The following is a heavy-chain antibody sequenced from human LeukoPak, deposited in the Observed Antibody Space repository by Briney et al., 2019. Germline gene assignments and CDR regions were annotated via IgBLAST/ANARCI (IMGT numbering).Heavy chain of an antibody. CDR1: GGSFSGYY. Sequence: PSETLSLTCAVYGGSFSGYYWSWIRQPPGTGLEWIGEINHSGSTNYNPSLKSRVTISVDTSKNQFSLKLSSVTAADTAVYYCAESYCSGGSCYGGDYWGQGTLVTVSS. D-gene: IGHD2-15*01. CDR3: AESYCSGGSCYGGDY. CDR2: INHSGST. J-gene: IGHJ4*02. V-gene: IGHV4-34*01.